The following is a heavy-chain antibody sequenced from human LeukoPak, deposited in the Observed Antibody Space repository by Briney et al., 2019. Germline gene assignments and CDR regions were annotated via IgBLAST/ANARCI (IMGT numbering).Heavy chain of an antibody. Sequence: GGSLRLSCAASGFTFSSYEMNWVRQAPGKGLEWVSAISGSGGSTYYADSVKGRFTISRDNSKNTLYLQMNSLRAEDTAVYYCAKDWLGASYHVDAFDIWGQGTMVTVSS. J-gene: IGHJ3*02. V-gene: IGHV3-23*01. CDR3: AKDWLGASYHVDAFDI. CDR2: ISGSGGST. CDR1: GFTFSSYE. D-gene: IGHD3-10*01.